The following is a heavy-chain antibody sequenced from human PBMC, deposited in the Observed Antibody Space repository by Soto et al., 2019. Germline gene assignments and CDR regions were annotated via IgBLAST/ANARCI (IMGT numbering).Heavy chain of an antibody. CDR2: ISSSSSYT. V-gene: IGHV3-11*03. D-gene: IGHD5-18*01. CDR1: GFTFSDYY. Sequence: GGSLRLSCAASGFTFSDYYTSWIRQAPGKGLEWVSYISSSSSYTNYADSVKGRFTISRDNAKNSLYLQMNSLRAEDTAVYYCARSRGYSYESQGASYYGKDVWGQGTTVTVSS. J-gene: IGHJ6*02. CDR3: ARSRGYSYESQGASYYGKDV.